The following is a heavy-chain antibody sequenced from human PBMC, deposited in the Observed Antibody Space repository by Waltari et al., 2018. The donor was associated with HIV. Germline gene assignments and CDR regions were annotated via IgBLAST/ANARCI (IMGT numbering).Heavy chain of an antibody. J-gene: IGHJ6*02. D-gene: IGHD7-27*01. V-gene: IGHV4-34*01. CDR2: LNHSGSI. Sequence: QVRLQQWGAGLLKPSETLSLSCAVYGGSFSGYYWSWIRQSPGKGLECIGELNHSGSINYNPSLKSRVIISVDRYKNQFSLKLTSVTAADTAVYYCARGSWGSGMDVWGLGTTVIVSS. CDR1: GGSFSGYY. CDR3: ARGSWGSGMDV.